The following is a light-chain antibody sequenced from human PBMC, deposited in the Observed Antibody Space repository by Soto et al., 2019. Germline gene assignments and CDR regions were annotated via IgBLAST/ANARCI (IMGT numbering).Light chain of an antibody. CDR1: QSVSSN. J-gene: IGKJ1*01. Sequence: EFALTQSPGTLSLSPGERATLSCRASQSVSSNLAWYQQKPGQAPRLLIYGASTRATGIPARFSGSGSGTEFTLTIDSLQPDDFATYYCQQYSVYWTFGQGTKV. CDR2: GAS. V-gene: IGKV3-15*01. CDR3: QQYSVYWT.